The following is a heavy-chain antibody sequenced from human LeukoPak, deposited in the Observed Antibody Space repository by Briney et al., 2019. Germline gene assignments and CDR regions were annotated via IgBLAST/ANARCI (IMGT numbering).Heavy chain of an antibody. D-gene: IGHD5-18*01. Sequence: SETLSLTCAVSGVSISSGGYSWSWIRQPPGKGLEWIGYIYHNGNTYYSPSLKSRVTISVDRSKNQLSLKLSSVTAADTAMYYCASGGYSYGFDYWGQGTLVTVSS. V-gene: IGHV4-30-2*01. CDR2: IYHNGNT. CDR3: ASGGYSYGFDY. J-gene: IGHJ4*02. CDR1: GVSISSGGYS.